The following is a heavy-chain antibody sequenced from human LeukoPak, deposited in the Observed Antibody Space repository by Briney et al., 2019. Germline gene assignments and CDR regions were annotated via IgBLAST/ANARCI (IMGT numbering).Heavy chain of an antibody. CDR1: GYSISGGYY. V-gene: IGHV4-38-2*02. CDR2: IYHSGST. Sequence: PSETLSLTCTVSGYSISGGYYWGWIRQPPGKGLEWIGSIYHSGSTYYNPSLKSRVTISVDTSKNQFSLKLSSVTAADTAVYYCAREDNWNYGHWGQGTLVTVSS. J-gene: IGHJ4*02. D-gene: IGHD1-7*01. CDR3: AREDNWNYGH.